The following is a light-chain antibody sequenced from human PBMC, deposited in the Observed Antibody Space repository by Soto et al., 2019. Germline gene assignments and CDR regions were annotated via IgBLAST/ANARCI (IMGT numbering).Light chain of an antibody. CDR1: QSISSF. J-gene: IGKJ3*01. CDR3: QHSRT. CDR2: AAS. V-gene: IGKV1-39*01. Sequence: DIQMTQSPSSLSASVGDRVTITCRASQSISSFLNWYQQKPGKAPKLLIYAASSLQSGVPSRFSGSGSGTDFTLTISSLQPEDFATYYCQHSRTFGPGTKVDIK.